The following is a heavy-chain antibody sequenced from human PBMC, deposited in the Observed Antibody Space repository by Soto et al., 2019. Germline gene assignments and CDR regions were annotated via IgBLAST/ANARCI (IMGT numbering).Heavy chain of an antibody. CDR1: GGSITSYA. D-gene: IGHD2-21*02. CDR2: IISMVGTT. J-gene: IGHJ5*02. CDR3: AIDRCNSDGCYYWLDP. Sequence: ASVKVSCKASGGSITSYAVSWVRQAPVQGLEWMGGIISMVGTTHYAQKFQGRGTITADECTNTVYMELFRLRSDDTAIYYCAIDRCNSDGCYYWLDPWGQETMVSVSS. V-gene: IGHV1-69*13.